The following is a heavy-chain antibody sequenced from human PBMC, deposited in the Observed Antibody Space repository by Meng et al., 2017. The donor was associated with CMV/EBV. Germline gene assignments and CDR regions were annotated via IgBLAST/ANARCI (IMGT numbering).Heavy chain of an antibody. CDR2: IRYDGSNK. V-gene: IGHV3-30*02. CDR1: GITFNKHA. Sequence: GESLKISCAASGITFNKHAMHWVRQAPGKGLEWVAFIRYDGSNKYYADSVKGRFTISRDNSKNTLYLQMNSLRAEDTAVYYCAKDDSSSWWGAYYYYGMDVWGQGTTVTVSS. CDR3: AKDDSSSWWGAYYYYGMDV. D-gene: IGHD6-13*01. J-gene: IGHJ6*02.